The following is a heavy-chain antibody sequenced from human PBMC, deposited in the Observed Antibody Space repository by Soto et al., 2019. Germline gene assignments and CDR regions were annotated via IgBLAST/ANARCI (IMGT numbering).Heavy chain of an antibody. CDR3: AKHSGYYDMDV. J-gene: IGHJ6*02. V-gene: IGHV3-9*01. Sequence: GGSLRLSCAASGFTFDDYAMHWVRQAPGKGLEWVSGISWNSGSIGYADSVKGRFTISRDNAKNSLYLQMNSLRAEDTALYYCAKHSGYYDMDVWGQGTTVTVSS. CDR1: GFTFDDYA. CDR2: ISWNSGSI.